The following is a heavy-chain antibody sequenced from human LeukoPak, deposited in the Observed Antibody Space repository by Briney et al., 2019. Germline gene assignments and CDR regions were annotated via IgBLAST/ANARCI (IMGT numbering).Heavy chain of an antibody. CDR1: GYTFTSYD. V-gene: IGHV1-8*01. CDR3: ARGAVVVPAANWFDL. J-gene: IGHJ5*02. D-gene: IGHD2-2*01. CDR2: MNPNSGNT. Sequence: GASVKVSCKASGYTFTSYDINWVRQATGQGLEWMGWMNPNSGNTGYAQKFQGRVTMTRNTSISTAYMELSSLRSEDTAVYYCARGAVVVPAANWFDLWGQGTLVTVSS.